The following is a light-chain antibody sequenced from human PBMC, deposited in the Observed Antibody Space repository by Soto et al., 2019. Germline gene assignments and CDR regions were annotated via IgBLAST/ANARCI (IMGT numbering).Light chain of an antibody. CDR2: GAS. J-gene: IGKJ1*01. CDR1: QSVSSTY. V-gene: IGKV3-20*01. Sequence: EIVLTQSPGTLSLSPGERVTLSCRASQSVSSTYLAWYQQKPGQALSLLIYGASSRATGIPDRFSGSGSGTDFTITIRRLAHEDFVVYYCQQYATSPETFGQGTKVDIK. CDR3: QQYATSPET.